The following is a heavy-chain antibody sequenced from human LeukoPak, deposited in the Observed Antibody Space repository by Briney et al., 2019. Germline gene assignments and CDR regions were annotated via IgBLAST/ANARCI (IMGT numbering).Heavy chain of an antibody. Sequence: ASVKVSCKASGYTFTGYYMHWVRQAPGQGLEWMGRINPNSGGTNYAQKFQGRVTMTRDTSISTAYMELSRLRSDDTAVYYCARDDSSYDGYYYYMDVWGKGTTVTVSS. D-gene: IGHD5-12*01. CDR3: ARDDSSYDGYYYYMDV. J-gene: IGHJ6*03. CDR1: GYTFTGYY. V-gene: IGHV1-2*06. CDR2: INPNSGGT.